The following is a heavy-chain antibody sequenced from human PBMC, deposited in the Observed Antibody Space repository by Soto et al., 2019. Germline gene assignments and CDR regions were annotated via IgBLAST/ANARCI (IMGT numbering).Heavy chain of an antibody. CDR1: GYTFTSYG. D-gene: IGHD3-10*01. J-gene: IGHJ6*03. CDR3: ARDPGDITMVRGVTLYFYYLYMNA. CDR2: ISAYNGNT. Sequence: ASVKVSCKASGYTFTSYGISWVRQAPGQGLEWMGWISAYNGNTNYAQELQGRVTMTTDTSTSTAYMELRSLRSDDTAVYYCARDPGDITMVRGVTLYFYYLYMNAWGKGTTVTVSS. V-gene: IGHV1-18*01.